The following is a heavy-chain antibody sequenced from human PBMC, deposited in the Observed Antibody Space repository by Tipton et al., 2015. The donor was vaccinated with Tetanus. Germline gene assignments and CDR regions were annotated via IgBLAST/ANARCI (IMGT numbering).Heavy chain of an antibody. D-gene: IGHD6-6*01. CDR3: AKGLARQYYYYGMDV. J-gene: IGHJ6*02. V-gene: IGHV3-23*01. CDR2: ISGSGGST. Sequence: SLRLSCAASGFTFSSYAMSWVRQAPGKGLEWVSAISGSGGSTYYADSVKGRFTISRDNSKNTLYLQMNSLRAEDTAVYYCAKGLARQYYYYGMDVWGQGTTVTVSS. CDR1: GFTFSSYA.